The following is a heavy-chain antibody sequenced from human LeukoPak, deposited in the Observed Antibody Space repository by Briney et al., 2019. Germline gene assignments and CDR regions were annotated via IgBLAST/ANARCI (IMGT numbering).Heavy chain of an antibody. D-gene: IGHD3-22*01. CDR2: IYYSGST. V-gene: IGHV4-34*01. CDR1: GGSFSGYY. CDR3: ARDCPLYYDSSGYYYREYYFDY. J-gene: IGHJ4*02. Sequence: PSETLPLTCAVYGGSFSGYYWSWIRQPPGKGLEWIGYIYYSGSTYYNPSLKSRVTISVDTSKNQFSLKLSSVTAADTAVYYCARDCPLYYDSSGYYYREYYFDYWGQGTLVTVSS.